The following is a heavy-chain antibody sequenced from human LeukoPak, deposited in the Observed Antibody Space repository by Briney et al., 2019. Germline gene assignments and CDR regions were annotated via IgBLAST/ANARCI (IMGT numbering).Heavy chain of an antibody. D-gene: IGHD3-16*02. CDR3: ARHRYGFVMGAFDI. J-gene: IGHJ3*02. CDR2: INHSGST. CDR1: GGSFSGYY. Sequence: SETLSLTCAVYGGSFSGYYWSWIRQPPGKGLEWIGEINHSGSTNYNPSLKSRVTISVDTSKNQFSLKLSSVTAADTAVYYCARHRYGFVMGAFDIWGQGTMVTVSS. V-gene: IGHV4-34*01.